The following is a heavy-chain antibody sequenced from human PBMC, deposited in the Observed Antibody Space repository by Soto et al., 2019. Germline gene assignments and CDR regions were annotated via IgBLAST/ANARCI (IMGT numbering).Heavy chain of an antibody. Sequence: EVKLLESGGNLVQPGGSLRLSCAASGFAFSSYAMTWVRQAPGKGLEWVSALSGTGGTTYSADSVRGRFTIARDNSKNTLYLQMNGLSPEDSAIYYCAKFIVGTGGSSGWPWFLDSWGQGTLVTVSS. CDR3: AKFIVGTGGSSGWPWFLDS. V-gene: IGHV3-23*01. D-gene: IGHD6-25*01. J-gene: IGHJ4*02. CDR1: GFAFSSYA. CDR2: LSGTGGTT.